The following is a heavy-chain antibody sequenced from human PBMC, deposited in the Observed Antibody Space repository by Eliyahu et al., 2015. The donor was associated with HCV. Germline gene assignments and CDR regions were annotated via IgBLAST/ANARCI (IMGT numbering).Heavy chain of an antibody. D-gene: IGHD6-13*01. Sequence: QVQLVESGGGVVQPGRSLRLSCAASGFTFSSYGMHWVRQAPGKGLEWVAVIWYDGSNKYYADSVKGRFTISRDNSKNTLYLQMNSLRAEDTAVYYCARGRGIAAAAHDAFDIWGQGTMVTVSS. CDR1: GFTFSSYG. J-gene: IGHJ3*02. CDR3: ARGRGIAAAAHDAFDI. CDR2: IWYDGSNK. V-gene: IGHV3-33*01.